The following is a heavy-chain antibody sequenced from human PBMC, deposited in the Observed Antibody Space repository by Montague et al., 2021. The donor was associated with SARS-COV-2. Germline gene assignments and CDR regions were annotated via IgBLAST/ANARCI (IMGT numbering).Heavy chain of an antibody. CDR3: AREAYYYDSSGYYGGGDDYYYGMDV. Sequence: SETLSLTCAVYGGSFSGYYWSWIRQPPGKGLEWIGEINHSGSTNYNPSLKSRVTISVDTSKNQFSLKLSSVTAADTAVYYCAREAYYYDSSGYYGGGDDYYYGMDVWGQGTTVTVSS. CDR2: INHSGST. CDR1: GGSFSGYY. D-gene: IGHD3-22*01. J-gene: IGHJ6*02. V-gene: IGHV4-34*01.